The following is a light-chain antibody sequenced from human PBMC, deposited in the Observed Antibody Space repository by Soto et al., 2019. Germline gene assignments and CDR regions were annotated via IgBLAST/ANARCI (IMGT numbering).Light chain of an antibody. CDR3: AAWDDSLSGPL. Sequence: QSVLTQPTSASGTPGQRVTISCSGSTSNIGFNYVYWYQQLPGTAPTLLIHTDNQRPSGVPDRFSGSKSGSSASLAINGLRSEDEADYYCAAWDDSLSGPLFGGGTQLTVL. CDR2: TDN. V-gene: IGLV1-47*02. CDR1: TSNIGFNY. J-gene: IGLJ3*02.